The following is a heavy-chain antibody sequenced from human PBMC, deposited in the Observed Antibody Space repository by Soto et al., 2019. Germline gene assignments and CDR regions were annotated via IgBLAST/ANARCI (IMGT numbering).Heavy chain of an antibody. J-gene: IGHJ6*02. V-gene: IGHV1-18*04. CDR1: GYTFTSYG. D-gene: IGHD4-17*01. Sequence: GSSVKVSCKASGYTFTSYGISWVRQAPGQGLEWMGWISAYNGNTNYAQKLQGRVTMTTNTSTSTAYMELSSLRSEDTAVYYCAREKRTYGDYLYGMDVWGQGTTVTDSS. CDR2: ISAYNGNT. CDR3: AREKRTYGDYLYGMDV.